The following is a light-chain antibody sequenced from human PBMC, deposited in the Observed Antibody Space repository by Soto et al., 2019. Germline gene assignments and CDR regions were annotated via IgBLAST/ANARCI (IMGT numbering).Light chain of an antibody. V-gene: IGKV3-20*01. CDR1: QSVGNNY. CDR2: AAS. Sequence: EIVLTQSPGTLSLSPGERATLSCRASQSVGNNYLAWYQQKPGQAPRFLIYAASSRATGIPDRFSGSGSGTAFTLTISRLEPEDFALYYCQQYGSTPLTFGGGTKVGIK. J-gene: IGKJ4*01. CDR3: QQYGSTPLT.